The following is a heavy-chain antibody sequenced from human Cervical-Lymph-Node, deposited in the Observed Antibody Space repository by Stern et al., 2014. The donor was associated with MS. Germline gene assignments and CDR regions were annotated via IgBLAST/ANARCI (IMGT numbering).Heavy chain of an antibody. Sequence: VQLLESGAEVKKPGSSVKVSCKASGGTLNNYAVSWVRQAPGQGLEWIGKIIPFLGIANYAHKFQGRVTLTAAATTPYMEVSSLRSDDTAVYYCARSPDLYDSSGYYFDWGQGTLVTVSS. J-gene: IGHJ4*02. D-gene: IGHD3-22*01. CDR1: GGTLNNYA. CDR3: ARSPDLYDSSGYYFD. CDR2: IIPFLGIA. V-gene: IGHV1-69*09.